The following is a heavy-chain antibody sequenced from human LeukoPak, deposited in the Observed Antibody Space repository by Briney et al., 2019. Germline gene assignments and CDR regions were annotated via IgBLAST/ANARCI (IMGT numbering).Heavy chain of an antibody. Sequence: GGSLRLSCAASGFTFSSYTMNWVRQAPGKGLEWVSLISSSSSHIHYADSVRGRFTISRDNAKNSLYLQMKSLRAEDTAVYYCARAGYSSSWRERYKYYFDYWGQGTLVTVSS. CDR1: GFTFSSYT. J-gene: IGHJ4*02. CDR3: ARAGYSSSWRERYKYYFDY. D-gene: IGHD6-13*01. V-gene: IGHV3-21*01. CDR2: ISSSSSHI.